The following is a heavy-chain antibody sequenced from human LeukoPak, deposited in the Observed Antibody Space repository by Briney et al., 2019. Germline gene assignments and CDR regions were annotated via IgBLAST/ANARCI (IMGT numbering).Heavy chain of an antibody. V-gene: IGHV3-30-3*01. D-gene: IGHD5-24*01. CDR2: ISYDGSNK. Sequence: GGSLRLSCTASGFTFSSYAMHWVRQAPGKGLEWVAVISYDGSNKYYADSVKGRYTISRDNSKNTLYLQMNSLRAEDTAVYYCARDRTRDGYNQGRVFDYWGQGTLVTVSS. CDR3: ARDRTRDGYNQGRVFDY. J-gene: IGHJ4*02. CDR1: GFTFSSYA.